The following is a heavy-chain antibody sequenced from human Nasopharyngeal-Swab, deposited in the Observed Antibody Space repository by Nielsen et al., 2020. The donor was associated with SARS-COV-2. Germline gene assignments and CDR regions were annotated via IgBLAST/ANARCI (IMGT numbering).Heavy chain of an antibody. CDR3: ARDRTGVIISYYYYYGMDV. CDR2: ISAYNGNT. CDR1: GYTFTSYG. Sequence: ASVKVFCKASGYTFTSYGISWVRQAPGQGLEWMGWISAYNGNTNYAQKLQGRVTMTTDTSTSTAYMELRSLRSDDTAVYYCARDRTGVIISYYYYYGMDVWGQGTTVTVSS. V-gene: IGHV1-18*01. J-gene: IGHJ6*02. D-gene: IGHD3-10*01.